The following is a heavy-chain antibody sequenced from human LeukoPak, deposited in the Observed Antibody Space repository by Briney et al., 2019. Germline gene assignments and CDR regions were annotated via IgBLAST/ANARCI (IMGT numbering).Heavy chain of an antibody. Sequence: SETLSLTCTVSGGSISNSYYYWGWIRQPPGKGLEWIGSMYYSGGTYYNPSLKSRVTISADTSRNQLFLKLNSVTAADTAVFYCARVGNWGSADPWGQGTLVTVSS. D-gene: IGHD7-27*01. CDR1: GGSISNSYYY. J-gene: IGHJ5*02. V-gene: IGHV4-39*07. CDR3: ARVGNWGSADP. CDR2: MYYSGGT.